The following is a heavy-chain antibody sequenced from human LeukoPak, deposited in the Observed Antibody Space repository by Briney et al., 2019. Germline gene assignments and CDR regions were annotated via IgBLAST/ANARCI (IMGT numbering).Heavy chain of an antibody. V-gene: IGHV4-31*03. CDR2: IYTSVSI. CDR1: GASISRGAEY. J-gene: IGHJ4*02. CDR3: ARALNRVYFGSGTYYGDYFDY. Sequence: PSETLSLTCTVSGASISRGAEYWSWIRQHPGKGLEWIGHIYTSVSIYYNPSLKSRITISVDTAKNQFFLILNSVTDADTAVYYCARALNRVYFGSGTYYGDYFDYWGQGTLVTVSS. D-gene: IGHD3-10*01.